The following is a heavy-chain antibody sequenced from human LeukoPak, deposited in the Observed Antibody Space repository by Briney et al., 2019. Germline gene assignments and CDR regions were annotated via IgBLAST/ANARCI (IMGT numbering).Heavy chain of an antibody. D-gene: IGHD3-10*01. J-gene: IGHJ4*02. CDR2: ISDDGSNK. CDR3: ARDRYYGSGRYNYFDY. V-gene: IGHV3-30-3*01. Sequence: GRSLRPSCAASGFTFSSYTMHWVRQAPGKGLEWVAVISDDGSNKDYADSVKGRFTISRDNSKNTLYLQVNSLRAEDTAVYYCARDRYYGSGRYNYFDYWGQGTLVTVSS. CDR1: GFTFSSYT.